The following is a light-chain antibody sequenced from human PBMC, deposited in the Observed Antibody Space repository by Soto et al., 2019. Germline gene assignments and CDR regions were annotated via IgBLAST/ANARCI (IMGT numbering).Light chain of an antibody. CDR3: CSYAGNSYV. Sequence: QSVLTEARSVSGSPGQTVTISCTGTSGDVGGYNYVSWYQQHPGEAPKLMIYDVSKRPSGVPDRFSGSKSGNTDSLTISGLQAEDEADYYCCSYAGNSYVFGTGTKVTVL. V-gene: IGLV2-11*02. CDR2: DVS. J-gene: IGLJ1*01. CDR1: SGDVGGYNY.